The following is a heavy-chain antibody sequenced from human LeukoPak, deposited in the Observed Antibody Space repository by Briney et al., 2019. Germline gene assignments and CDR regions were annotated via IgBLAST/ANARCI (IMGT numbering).Heavy chain of an antibody. D-gene: IGHD2-15*01. J-gene: IGHJ4*02. V-gene: IGHV3-7*01. CDR2: IKQDGSEK. CDR3: ARGIGYCGGGSCSDY. Sequence: GGSLRLSCAASGFTFSSYWMSWVRQAPGKGLEWVANIKQDGSEKYYVDSVKGRFTISRDNAKNTLYLQMNSLRAEDTAVYYCARGIGYCGGGSCSDYWGQGTLVTVSS. CDR1: GFTFSSYW.